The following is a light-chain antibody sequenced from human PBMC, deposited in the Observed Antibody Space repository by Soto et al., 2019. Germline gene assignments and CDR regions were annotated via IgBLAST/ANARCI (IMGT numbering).Light chain of an antibody. Sequence: SYELTQPPSVSVAPGQTARITCGGTNIGRKSVHWYQQKPGQAPVVVVYDDRDRPSGIPERFSGSNSGNTAALTISRVEAGDEADYYCQVWDSSRHVLFGGGTKLTVL. J-gene: IGLJ2*01. CDR2: DDR. V-gene: IGLV3-21*02. CDR3: QVWDSSRHVL. CDR1: NIGRKS.